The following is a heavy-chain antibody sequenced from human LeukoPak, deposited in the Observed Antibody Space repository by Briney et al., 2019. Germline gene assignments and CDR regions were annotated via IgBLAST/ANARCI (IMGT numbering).Heavy chain of an antibody. Sequence: SETLSLTCTVSGVSISSYYWSWIRQPPGKGLEWIGYIYYSGSTNYNPSLKSRVTISVDTSKNQSSLKLSSVTAADTAVYCCARASGGSSWYLGWLDPWGQGTLVTVSS. V-gene: IGHV4-59*01. J-gene: IGHJ5*02. CDR1: GVSISSYY. CDR3: ARASGGSSWYLGWLDP. CDR2: IYYSGST. D-gene: IGHD6-13*01.